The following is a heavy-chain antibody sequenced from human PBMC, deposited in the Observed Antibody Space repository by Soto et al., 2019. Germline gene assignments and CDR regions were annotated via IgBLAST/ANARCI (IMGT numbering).Heavy chain of an antibody. CDR3: ARGRTWFAP. CDR1: GFTFSRLW. Sequence: EAQLVESGGGLVQPGGSLRLSCGGSGFTFSRLWMSWARQAPGKGLEWVANIKEDGSETYYVDSVKGRFTISRDNAKNSVFLQMNSLRGEDTAVYYCARGRTWFAPWGQGTLVTVSS. CDR2: IKEDGSET. V-gene: IGHV3-7*01. J-gene: IGHJ5*02.